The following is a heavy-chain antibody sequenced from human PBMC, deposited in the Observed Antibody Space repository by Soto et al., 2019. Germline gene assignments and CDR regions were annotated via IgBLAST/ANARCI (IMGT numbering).Heavy chain of an antibody. CDR3: ARDMRVFGGMDV. J-gene: IGHJ6*02. Sequence: SETRSLTCAVSGGSITSYYWSWIRQPAGKGLEWIGRTYVTGDSNYSPSLKSRVTMSLDTSKNQFFLKLSSATAADTAVYYCARDMRVFGGMDVWGRGTTVTVSS. CDR1: GGSITSYY. D-gene: IGHD3-3*01. V-gene: IGHV4-4*07. CDR2: TYVTGDS.